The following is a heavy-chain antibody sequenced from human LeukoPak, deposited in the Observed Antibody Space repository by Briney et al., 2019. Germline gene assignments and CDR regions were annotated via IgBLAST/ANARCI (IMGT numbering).Heavy chain of an antibody. J-gene: IGHJ4*02. Sequence: SETLSLTCTVSGGSISSSSYYWGWIRQPPGKGLEWIGSIYYSGSTYYNPPLKSRVTISVDTSKNQSSLKLSSVTAADTAVYYCARHGSLYYDFWSGQNLYYFDYWGQGTLVTASS. V-gene: IGHV4-39*01. CDR2: IYYSGST. D-gene: IGHD3-3*01. CDR1: GGSISSSSYY. CDR3: ARHGSLYYDFWSGQNLYYFDY.